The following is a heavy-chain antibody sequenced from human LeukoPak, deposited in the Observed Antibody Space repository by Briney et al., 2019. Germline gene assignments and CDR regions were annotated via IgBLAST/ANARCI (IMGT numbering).Heavy chain of an antibody. CDR1: GYSISSGYY. Sequence: TSXXLXLTCAVSGYSISSGYYWGWIRPPPGKGLEWIGSIYHSGTTYYNPSLKSRVTISVDTSKNQFSLKLSSVTAADTAVYYCARHLTQVLFDIWGQGTMVTVSS. J-gene: IGHJ3*02. D-gene: IGHD4/OR15-4a*01. CDR3: ARHLTQVLFDI. CDR2: IYHSGTT. V-gene: IGHV4-38-2*01.